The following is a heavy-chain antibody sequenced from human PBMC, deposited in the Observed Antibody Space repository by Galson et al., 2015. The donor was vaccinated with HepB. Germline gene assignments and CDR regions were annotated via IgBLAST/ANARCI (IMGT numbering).Heavy chain of an antibody. J-gene: IGHJ6*02. V-gene: IGHV1-46*01. CDR2: INPSGGST. Sequence: SVKVSCKASGYTFTRYYMHWVRQAPGQGFEWMGTINPSGGSTSYAQKFQGRVTMTRDTSTSTVYMELSSLRSEDTAVYYCARDQKDSSGYYYGMDVWGQGTTVTVSS. CDR1: GYTFTRYY. D-gene: IGHD3-22*01. CDR3: ARDQKDSSGYYYGMDV.